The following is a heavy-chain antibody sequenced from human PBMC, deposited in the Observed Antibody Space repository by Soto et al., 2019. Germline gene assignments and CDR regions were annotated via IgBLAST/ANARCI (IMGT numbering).Heavy chain of an antibody. CDR1: GYSFTSYW. V-gene: IGHV5-51*01. CDR2: IYPGDSDT. CDR3: ARLMAQSRSFFLFLEWLSHDAIDI. Sequence: PGESLKISCKGSGYSFTSYWIGWVRQMPGKGLEWMGIIYPGDSDTRYSPSFQGQVTISADKSISTAYLQWSSLKASDTAMYYCARLMAQSRSFFLFLEWLSHDAIDIWGQGTMVT. D-gene: IGHD3-3*01. J-gene: IGHJ3*02.